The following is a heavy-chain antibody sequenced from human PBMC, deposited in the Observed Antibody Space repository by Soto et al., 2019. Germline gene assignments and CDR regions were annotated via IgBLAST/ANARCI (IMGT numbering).Heavy chain of an antibody. V-gene: IGHV1-69*11. CDR2: IVPSLDTT. CDR1: GGTFSSSG. CDR3: ARWPQPRYTADPCAVDV. J-gene: IGHJ6*02. Sequence: QVHLVQSGTEMKKPGSSVKVSCKASGGTFSSSGFSWVRQAPGQGLEWMGMIVPSLDTTNYAQKFQARVTITADEVTSTAYMELRSLRSDDTAVYYCARWPQPRYTADPCAVDVWGQGTRVIVSS. D-gene: IGHD3-16*02.